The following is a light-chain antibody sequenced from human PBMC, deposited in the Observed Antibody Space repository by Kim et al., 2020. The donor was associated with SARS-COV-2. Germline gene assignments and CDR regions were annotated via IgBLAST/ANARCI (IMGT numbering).Light chain of an antibody. Sequence: SYELTQPPSASVSPGQTASITCSGDKLGDKYACWYQQKPGQSPVLVIYQDSKRPSGIPERFSGSNSGTTATLTISGTQPMDEADCYCQAWDSNTGVFGGGTQLTVL. V-gene: IGLV3-1*01. J-gene: IGLJ3*02. CDR2: QDS. CDR1: KLGDKY. CDR3: QAWDSNTGV.